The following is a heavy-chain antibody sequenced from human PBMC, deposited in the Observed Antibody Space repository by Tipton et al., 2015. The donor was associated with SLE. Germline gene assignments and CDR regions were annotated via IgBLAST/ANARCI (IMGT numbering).Heavy chain of an antibody. J-gene: IGHJ4*02. CDR3: ARHAYYYDTSGYYTD. D-gene: IGHD3-22*01. V-gene: IGHV4-39*01. CDR2: IYYTGST. Sequence: TLSLTCTVSGGSIGSSVYYWGWIRQPPGKGLEWIGSIYYTGSTYYNPSLKGRVTISVDTSKNQFSLKLSSVTAADTAVYYCARHAYYYDTSGYYTDWGQGTLVTVSS. CDR1: GGSIGSSVYY.